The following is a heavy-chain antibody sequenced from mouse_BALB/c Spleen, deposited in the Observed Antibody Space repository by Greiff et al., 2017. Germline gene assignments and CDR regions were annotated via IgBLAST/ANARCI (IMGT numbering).Heavy chain of an antibody. D-gene: IGHD3-2*01. CDR1: GFTFSSFG. V-gene: IGHV5-17*02. Sequence: DVQLVESGGGLVQPGGSRKLSCAASGFTFSSFGMHWVRQAPEKGLEWVAYISSGSSTIYYADTVKGRFTISRDNPKNTLFLQMTSLRSEDTAMYYCARLGATARGDYWGQGTTLTVSS. CDR3: ARLGATARGDY. J-gene: IGHJ2*01. CDR2: ISSGSSTI.